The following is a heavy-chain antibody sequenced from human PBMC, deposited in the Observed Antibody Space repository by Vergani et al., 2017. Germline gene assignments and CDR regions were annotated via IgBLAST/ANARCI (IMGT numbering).Heavy chain of an antibody. D-gene: IGHD3-3*01. Sequence: QVQLVQSGAEVKKPGSSVKVSCKASGGTFSSYAISWVRQAPGQGLEWMGGIIPIGGTANYAQKFQGRVTITADESTSTAYMELSSLRSEDTAGYYCASRYSTIFGVVIIRGYYYYGMDVWGQGTTVTVSS. CDR1: GGTFSSYA. J-gene: IGHJ6*02. V-gene: IGHV1-69*01. CDR2: IIPIGGTA. CDR3: ASRYSTIFGVVIIRGYYYYGMDV.